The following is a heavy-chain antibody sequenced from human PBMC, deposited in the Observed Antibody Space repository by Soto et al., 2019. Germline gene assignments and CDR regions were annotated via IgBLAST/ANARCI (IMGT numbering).Heavy chain of an antibody. CDR1: GYSFTSYW. J-gene: IGHJ5*02. D-gene: IGHD2-8*01. V-gene: IGHV5-51*01. CDR3: ARDRYCTNGGCYSGWFDP. CDR2: IYPFYSDT. Sequence: PGESLKISCKGSGYSFTSYWIFWVRQMPVKGLEFMGIIYPFYSDTRYSPSFQGHVTISSYNSISTSYLQLISLKASYTAMFYCARDRYCTNGGCYSGWFDPWGQGTLVTVSS.